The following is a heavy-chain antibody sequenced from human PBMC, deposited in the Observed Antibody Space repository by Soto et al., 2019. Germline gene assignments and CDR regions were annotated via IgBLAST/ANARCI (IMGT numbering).Heavy chain of an antibody. J-gene: IGHJ4*02. CDR1: GGSFSGYY. CDR3: ARGKLSDYVWGSYRYHFDY. CDR2: INHSGST. V-gene: IGHV4-34*01. D-gene: IGHD3-16*02. Sequence: SETLSLTCAVYGGSFSGYYWSWIRQPPGEGLEWIGEINHSGSTNYNPSLTSRVTISVDTSKNQFTLERSSVTAADTAVYYCARGKLSDYVWGSYRYHFDYWGQGTVVTVSS.